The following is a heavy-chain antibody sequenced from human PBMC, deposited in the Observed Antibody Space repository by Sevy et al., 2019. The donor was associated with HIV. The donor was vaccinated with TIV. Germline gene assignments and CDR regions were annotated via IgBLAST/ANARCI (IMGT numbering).Heavy chain of an antibody. D-gene: IGHD3-10*01. V-gene: IGHV3-30-3*01. Sequence: GGSLRLSCAASGFTFSSYAMHWVRQAPGKGLEWVAVISYDGSNKYYADSVKGRFTISRDNSKNTLYLQMSSLRAEDTAVYYCARDWGVRGVLYYYYYGMDVWGQGTTVTVSS. CDR2: ISYDGSNK. J-gene: IGHJ6*02. CDR3: ARDWGVRGVLYYYYYGMDV. CDR1: GFTFSSYA.